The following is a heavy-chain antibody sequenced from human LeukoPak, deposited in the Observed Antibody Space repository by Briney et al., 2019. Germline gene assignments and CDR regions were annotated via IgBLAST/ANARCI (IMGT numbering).Heavy chain of an antibody. CDR3: ARERSDVTDYYYYMDV. CDR2: ISYDGSNK. V-gene: IGHV3-30*01. J-gene: IGHJ6*03. CDR1: GFTFSSSP. Sequence: GGSLRLSCAASGFTFSSSPVHWVRQAPGKGLEWVAVISYDGSNKYYADSVKGRFTISRDNSKNTLYLQMNSLRPEDTAVYYCARERSDVTDYYYYMDVWGKGTTVTVSS.